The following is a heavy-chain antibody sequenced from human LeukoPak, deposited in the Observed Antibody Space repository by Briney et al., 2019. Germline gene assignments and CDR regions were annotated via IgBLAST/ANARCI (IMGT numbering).Heavy chain of an antibody. J-gene: IGHJ4*02. CDR2: ISGSGGST. Sequence: GGSLRLSCAASGFTFSSYSMNWVRQAPGKGLEWVSAISGSGGSTYYADSVKGRFTISRDNSKNTLYLQMNSLRAEDTAVYYCAKVDGDYVLTGGPDYWGQGTLVTVSS. CDR1: GFTFSSYS. CDR3: AKVDGDYVLTGGPDY. V-gene: IGHV3-23*01. D-gene: IGHD4-17*01.